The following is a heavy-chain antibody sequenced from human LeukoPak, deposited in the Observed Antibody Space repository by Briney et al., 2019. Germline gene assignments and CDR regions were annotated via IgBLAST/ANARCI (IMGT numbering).Heavy chain of an antibody. CDR3: ARGVGVYASWFDP. Sequence: TSETLSLTCAVYGGTFSGYYWSWIRQPPGQGLEWIGEINHSGSTNHNPSLKSRVTISVDTSKNQFSLKLSSVTAADTAVYYCARGVGVYASWFDPWGQGTLVTVSS. CDR2: INHSGST. J-gene: IGHJ5*02. V-gene: IGHV4-34*01. D-gene: IGHD2-8*01. CDR1: GGTFSGYY.